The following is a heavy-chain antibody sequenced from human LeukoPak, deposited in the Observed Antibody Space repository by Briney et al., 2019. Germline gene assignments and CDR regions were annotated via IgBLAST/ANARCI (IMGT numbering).Heavy chain of an antibody. CDR2: ISSGSSTI. V-gene: IGHV3-48*04. Sequence: SGGSLRLSCAASGFTFSTYGMNWVRQAPGKGLEWVSHISSGSSTIYYADSVKGRFTISRDNAKNSLYLQMNSLRAEDTAVYYCARASKPLIAAAGPTGGYYFDYWGQGTLVTVSS. CDR3: ARASKPLIAAAGPTGGYYFDY. CDR1: GFTFSTYG. D-gene: IGHD6-13*01. J-gene: IGHJ4*02.